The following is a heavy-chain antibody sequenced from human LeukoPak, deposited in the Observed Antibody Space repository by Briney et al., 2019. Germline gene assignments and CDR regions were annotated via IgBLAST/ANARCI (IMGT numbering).Heavy chain of an antibody. V-gene: IGHV5-51*01. CDR1: GSTFTNYW. J-gene: IGHJ4*02. CDR2: IYPGDSER. Sequence: PGESLKTSCKGSGSTFTNYWICWVRQMPGEGLEWMGIIYPGDSERKYNPSLQGQVTISADKSISTVYLQWSSLKASDTAIYYCARIEGSTFDYWGQGTLVTVSS. CDR3: ARIEGSTFDY.